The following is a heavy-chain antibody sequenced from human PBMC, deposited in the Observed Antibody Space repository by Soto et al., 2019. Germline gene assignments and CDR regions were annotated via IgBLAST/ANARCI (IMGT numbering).Heavy chain of an antibody. CDR3: ARSPDSSSWTLDYYYYGMDV. CDR2: IYYSGST. Sequence: SETLSLTCTVSGGSMSSYYWSWIRQPPGKGLEWIGYIYYSGSTNYNPSLKSRVTISVDTSKNQFSLKLSSVTAADTAVYYCARSPDSSSWTLDYYYYGMDVWGQGTTVTVSS. D-gene: IGHD6-13*01. V-gene: IGHV4-59*01. J-gene: IGHJ6*02. CDR1: GGSMSSYY.